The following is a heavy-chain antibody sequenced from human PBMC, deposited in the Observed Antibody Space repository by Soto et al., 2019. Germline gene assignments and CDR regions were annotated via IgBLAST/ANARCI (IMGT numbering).Heavy chain of an antibody. V-gene: IGHV3-23*01. CDR2: ITATDGST. Sequence: EVQLLESGGGVAQPGGSLRVSCAASGFPFSDYAMSWVRQAPGKGLEWVSIITATDGSTYYADSVKGRFTISGDDAKNTLHLQMNSLRVEDTAVYYCVKGLYVWGVTGDYWGQGTLVTVSS. J-gene: IGHJ4*02. CDR3: VKGLYVWGVTGDY. CDR1: GFPFSDYA. D-gene: IGHD3-10*02.